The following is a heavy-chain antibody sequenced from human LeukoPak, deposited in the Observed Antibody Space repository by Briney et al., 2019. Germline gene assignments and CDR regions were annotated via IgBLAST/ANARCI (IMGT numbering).Heavy chain of an antibody. CDR3: ARVALEYSSSSDYYYGMDV. V-gene: IGHV4-39*07. J-gene: IGHJ6*02. CDR2: IYYSGST. D-gene: IGHD6-6*01. CDR1: GGSISSSSYY. Sequence: TSETLSLTCTVSGGSISSSSYYWGWIRQPPGKGLEWIGSIYYSGSTYYNPSLKSRVTISVDTSKNQFSLKLSSVTAADTAVYYCARVALEYSSSSDYYYGMDVWGQGTTVTVSS.